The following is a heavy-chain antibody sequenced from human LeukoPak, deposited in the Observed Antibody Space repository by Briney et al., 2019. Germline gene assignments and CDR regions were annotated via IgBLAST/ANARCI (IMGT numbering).Heavy chain of an antibody. V-gene: IGHV3-7*01. CDR2: INQDGSEK. J-gene: IGHJ4*02. Sequence: PGGSLRLSCAASGFTFSSYAMNWVRQAPGKGLEWVANINQDGSEKYYVDSVKGRFTISRDNAKNSLHLQMNSLRAEDAAVYYCARRYVATSAEDFDYWGQGTLVTVSS. D-gene: IGHD5-12*01. CDR1: GFTFSSYA. CDR3: ARRYVATSAEDFDY.